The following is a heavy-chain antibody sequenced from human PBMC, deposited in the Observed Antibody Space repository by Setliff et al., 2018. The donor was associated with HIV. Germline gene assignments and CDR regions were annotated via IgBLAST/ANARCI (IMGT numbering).Heavy chain of an antibody. CDR1: GGSITSGSYY. CDR2: IYSNGRT. CDR3: ARERRWLEEYYFYMDV. D-gene: IGHD3-10*01. J-gene: IGHJ6*03. Sequence: SETLSLTCTVSGGSITSGSYYWSWIRQPAGKGLEWIGRIYSNGRTTHNPSLKSRVTISRDTSENQFSLRLSSVTAADTAVYYCARERRWLEEYYFYMDVWGNGTTVTVSS. V-gene: IGHV4-61*02.